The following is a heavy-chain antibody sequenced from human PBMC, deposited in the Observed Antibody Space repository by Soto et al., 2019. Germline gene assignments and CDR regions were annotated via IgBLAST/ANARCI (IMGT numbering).Heavy chain of an antibody. CDR1: GFSLSNARMG. V-gene: IGHV2-26*01. J-gene: IGHJ5*02. CDR2: IFSNDEK. D-gene: IGHD1-7*01. CDR3: ERSGDITGTTGWFDP. Sequence: QVTLKESGPVLVKPTETLTLTCTVSGFSLSNARMGVSWIRQPPGKALEWLAHIFSNDEKSYSTSLKSRLTISKDTSKSQVVLTMTNMAPVDTATYYCERSGDITGTTGWFDPWGQRTLVTVSS.